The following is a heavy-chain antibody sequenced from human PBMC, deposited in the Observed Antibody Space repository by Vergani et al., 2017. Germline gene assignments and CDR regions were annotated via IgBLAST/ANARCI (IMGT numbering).Heavy chain of an antibody. Sequence: EVQLVESGGGLVKPGGSLRLSCAASGFTFSSYSMNWVRQAPGKGLEWVSSISSSSSYIYYADSVKGRFTISRDNSKNTLYLQMNSLRAEDTAVYYCAKDHVVAVAGVWGYYGMDVWGQGTTVTVSS. CDR2: ISSSSSYI. CDR1: GFTFSSYS. D-gene: IGHD6-19*01. V-gene: IGHV3-21*01. J-gene: IGHJ6*02. CDR3: AKDHVVAVAGVWGYYGMDV.